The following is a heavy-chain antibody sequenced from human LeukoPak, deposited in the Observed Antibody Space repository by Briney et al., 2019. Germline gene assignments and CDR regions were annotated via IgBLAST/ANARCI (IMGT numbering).Heavy chain of an antibody. CDR2: ISGDGGST. CDR1: GFTFSSCA. V-gene: IGHV3-43*02. CDR3: AKDIRGDGYNSRFDY. J-gene: IGHJ4*02. D-gene: IGHD5-24*01. Sequence: GGSLRLSCAASGFTFSSCAMSWVRQAPGRGLEWVSLISGDGGSTYYADSVKGRFTISRDNSKNSLYLQMNSLRTEDTALYYCAKDIRGDGYNSRFDYWGQGTLVTVSP.